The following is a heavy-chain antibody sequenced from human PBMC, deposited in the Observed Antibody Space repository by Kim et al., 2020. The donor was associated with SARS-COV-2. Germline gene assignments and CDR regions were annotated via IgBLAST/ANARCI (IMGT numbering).Heavy chain of an antibody. CDR2: LHTTGGT. Sequence: SETLSLTCRVFGGSISDYYWSWIRQSPGKGLEWIGYLHTTGGTNYNPSLSSRVSFSIDTSTKQFSLQLRSVTAADTANYYCGRTSSNGGYLAWGLAQYGGKRPRGHFNGIDVWGQGTTVIVSS. V-gene: IGHV4-59*13. CDR1: GGSISDYY. D-gene: IGHD2-2*01. J-gene: IGHJ6*02. CDR3: GRTSSNGGYLAWGLAQYGGKRPRGHFNGIDV.